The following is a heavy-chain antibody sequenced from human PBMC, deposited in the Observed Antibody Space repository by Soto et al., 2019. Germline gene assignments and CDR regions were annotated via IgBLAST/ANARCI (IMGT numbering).Heavy chain of an antibody. CDR2: IIPIFGTA. CDR3: ARAEQQLVGGEYFQH. V-gene: IGHV1-69*12. J-gene: IGHJ1*01. Sequence: QVQLVQSGAEVKKPGSSVKVSCKASGGTFSSYAISWVRQAPGQGLEWMGGIIPIFGTANYAQKFQGRVTIAADESTSTGYMELSSLRSEDTAVYYCARAEQQLVGGEYFQHWGQGTLVTVSS. CDR1: GGTFSSYA. D-gene: IGHD6-13*01.